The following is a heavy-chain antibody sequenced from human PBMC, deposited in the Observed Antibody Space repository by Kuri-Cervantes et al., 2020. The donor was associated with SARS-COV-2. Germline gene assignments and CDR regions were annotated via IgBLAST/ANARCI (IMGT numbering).Heavy chain of an antibody. Sequence: SETLSLTCTVSGGSISSYYWTWVRQPPGKGLEFMGYIYYSGNGYNPSLESRVTMSLDTSRNQFSLRLTSVTPADTAVYYCARATSFTSIYYYFDSWGQGNLVTVSS. D-gene: IGHD2-2*01. CDR2: IYYSGN. V-gene: IGHV4-59*01. CDR3: ARATSFTSIYYYFDS. CDR1: GGSISSYY. J-gene: IGHJ4*02.